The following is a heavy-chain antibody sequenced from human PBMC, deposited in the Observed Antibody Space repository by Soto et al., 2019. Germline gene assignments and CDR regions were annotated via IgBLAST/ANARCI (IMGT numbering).Heavy chain of an antibody. Sequence: GGSLRLSCAASGFTFSSYWMSWVRQAPGKGLEWVANIKQDGSEKYYVDSVKGRFTISRDNAKNSLYLQMNSLRAEDTAVYYCARGVFWSGYFGYYFDYWGQGTLVTVSS. CDR3: ARGVFWSGYFGYYFDY. J-gene: IGHJ4*02. CDR1: GFTFSSYW. V-gene: IGHV3-7*01. D-gene: IGHD3-3*01. CDR2: IKQDGSEK.